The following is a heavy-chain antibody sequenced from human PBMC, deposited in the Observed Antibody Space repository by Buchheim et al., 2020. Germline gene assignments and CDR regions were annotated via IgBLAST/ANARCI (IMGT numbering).Heavy chain of an antibody. V-gene: IGHV4-59*08. CDR1: GGSISSYY. Sequence: QVQLQESGPGLVKPSETLSLTCTVSGGSISSYYWSWIRQPPGKGLEWIGYIYYSGSTNYNPSLKSRVTISVDTSKNQFSLKLSSVTAADTAVYYCARPSHSSGWYWFDPWGQGTL. D-gene: IGHD6-19*01. CDR3: ARPSHSSGWYWFDP. J-gene: IGHJ5*02. CDR2: IYYSGST.